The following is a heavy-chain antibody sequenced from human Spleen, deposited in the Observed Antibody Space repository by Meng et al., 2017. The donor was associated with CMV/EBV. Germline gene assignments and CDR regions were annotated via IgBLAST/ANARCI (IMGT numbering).Heavy chain of an antibody. J-gene: IGHJ6*02. CDR2: INYSGNT. V-gene: IGHV4-34*01. Sequence: GSLRLSCAVYGGSLSGYYWSWIRQPPGKGLEWIGEINYSGNTNYNPSLKSRVTISVDTSKNQFSLKLSSVTAADTAVYYCARILIVVVPAAANGMDVWGQGTTVTVSS. D-gene: IGHD2-2*01. CDR3: ARILIVVVPAAANGMDV. CDR1: GGSLSGYY.